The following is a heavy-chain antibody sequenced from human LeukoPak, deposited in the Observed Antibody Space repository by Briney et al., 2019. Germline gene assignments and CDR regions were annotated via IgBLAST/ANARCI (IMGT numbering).Heavy chain of an antibody. CDR3: AREPGYCSGGSCYGGWFDP. CDR2: INPRGST. D-gene: IGHD2-15*01. CDR1: GGSFSGYY. V-gene: IGHV4-34*01. Sequence: SETLSLTCAVYGGSFSGYYWSWIRQPPGKGLEWIGEINPRGSTIYNPSLKSRVTISVDTSKNQLSLNLRSVTAADTAVYYCAREPGYCSGGSCYGGWFDPWGQGTLVTVSS. J-gene: IGHJ5*02.